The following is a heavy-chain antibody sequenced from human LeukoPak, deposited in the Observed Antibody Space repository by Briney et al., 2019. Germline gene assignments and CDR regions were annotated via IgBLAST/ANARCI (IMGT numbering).Heavy chain of an antibody. CDR3: ARLWRSSGSPTAFDI. Sequence: SETLSLTCNVSGGSTSSYYWSWIRQPPGKGREWIGYISTSGSTNYNPSLKSRVTISVDTSRNQFSLKLSSVTVADTAVYYCARLWRSSGSPTAFDIWGQGTMVTVSS. D-gene: IGHD1-26*01. J-gene: IGHJ3*02. V-gene: IGHV4-4*09. CDR1: GGSTSSYY. CDR2: ISTSGST.